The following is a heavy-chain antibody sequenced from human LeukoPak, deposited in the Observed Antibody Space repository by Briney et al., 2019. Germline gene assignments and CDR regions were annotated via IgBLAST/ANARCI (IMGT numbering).Heavy chain of an antibody. Sequence: SETLSLTCAVYGGSFSGYYWSWIRQPPGKGLEWIGEINHSGSTNYNPSLKSRVTISVDTSKSQFSLKLSSVTAADTAVYYCAGYCTNGVCYSYFQHWGQGTLVTVPS. D-gene: IGHD2-8*01. J-gene: IGHJ1*01. CDR2: INHSGST. V-gene: IGHV4-34*01. CDR1: GGSFSGYY. CDR3: AGYCTNGVCYSYFQH.